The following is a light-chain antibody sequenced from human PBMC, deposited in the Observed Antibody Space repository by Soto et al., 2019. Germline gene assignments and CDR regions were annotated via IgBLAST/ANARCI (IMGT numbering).Light chain of an antibody. Sequence: EVVMTQSPATLSVSPGERATLSCWASQSVRSDLAWYQQKPGQTPRLLIYGASTRAPGIPARFSGSGSGTEFTLTIISLQSEDFAVYYCQQYNNWPPITFGQGTRLEI. CDR2: GAS. CDR1: QSVRSD. V-gene: IGKV3-15*01. J-gene: IGKJ5*01. CDR3: QQYNNWPPIT.